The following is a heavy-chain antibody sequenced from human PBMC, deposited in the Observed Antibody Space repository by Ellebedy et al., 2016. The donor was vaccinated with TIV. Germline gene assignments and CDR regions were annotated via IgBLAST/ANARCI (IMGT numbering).Heavy chain of an antibody. CDR1: GYTFTGYY. J-gene: IGHJ4*02. Sequence: ASVKVSCXASGYTFTGYYMHWVRQAPGQGLEWMGWINPNSGGTNYAQKFQGRVTMTRDTSISTAYMELSSLRSEDTAVYYCARNYYYGSGSYLDYWGQGTLVTVSS. CDR2: INPNSGGT. CDR3: ARNYYYGSGSYLDY. D-gene: IGHD3-10*01. V-gene: IGHV1-2*02.